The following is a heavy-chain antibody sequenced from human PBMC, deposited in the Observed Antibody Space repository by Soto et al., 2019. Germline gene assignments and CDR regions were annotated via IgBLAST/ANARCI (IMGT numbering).Heavy chain of an antibody. CDR2: IIPILGIA. Sequence: SVKVSCKASGGTFSSYISWVRQAPGQGLEWMGRIIPILGIANYAQKFQGRVTITADKSTSTAYMELSSLRSDDTAVYYYANEGLACRSSFPGYWGQGTLVTVSS. CDR1: GGTFSSY. CDR3: ANEGLACRSSFPGY. V-gene: IGHV1-69*02. J-gene: IGHJ4*02. D-gene: IGHD6-13*01.